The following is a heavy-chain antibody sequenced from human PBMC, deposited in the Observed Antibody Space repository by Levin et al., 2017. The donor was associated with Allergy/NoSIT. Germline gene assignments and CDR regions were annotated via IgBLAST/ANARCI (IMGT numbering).Heavy chain of an antibody. D-gene: IGHD6-19*01. Sequence: GASVKVSCKASGYTFTNYGISLVRQAPGQGLEWMGWISAYNGNTNYAQKLQGRVAMTTDTSTSTAYMELRSLRSDDTAVYYCARGPSGWYESLFDYWGQGTLVTVSS. J-gene: IGHJ4*02. V-gene: IGHV1-18*01. CDR1: GYTFTNYG. CDR2: ISAYNGNT. CDR3: ARGPSGWYESLFDY.